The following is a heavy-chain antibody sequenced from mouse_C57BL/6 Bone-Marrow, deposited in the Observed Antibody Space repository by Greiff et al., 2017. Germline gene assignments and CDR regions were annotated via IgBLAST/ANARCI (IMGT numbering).Heavy chain of an antibody. Sequence: EVKLMESGGDLVKPGGSLKLSCAASGFTFSSYGMSWVRQTPDKRLEWVATISSGGSYTYYPDSVKGRFTISRDNAKNTLYLQMSSLESEDTAMYYCADGYPWFAYWGQGTLVTVSA. CDR2: ISSGGSYT. D-gene: IGHD2-3*01. CDR3: ADGYPWFAY. J-gene: IGHJ3*01. CDR1: GFTFSSYG. V-gene: IGHV5-6*01.